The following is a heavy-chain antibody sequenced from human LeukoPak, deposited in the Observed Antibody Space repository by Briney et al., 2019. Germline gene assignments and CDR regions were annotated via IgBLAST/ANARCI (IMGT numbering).Heavy chain of an antibody. D-gene: IGHD2-2*02. CDR2: ISGSDGST. CDR3: AKIPRGYYFDY. V-gene: IGHV3-23*01. J-gene: IGHJ4*02. Sequence: GGSLRLSCAASGFTFSNYAMSWVRQAPGKGLEWVSAISGSDGSTNYADSVKGRFTISRDNSKNTLYLQMNSLRAEDTAVYYCAKIPRGYYFDYWGQGTLVTVSS. CDR1: GFTFSNYA.